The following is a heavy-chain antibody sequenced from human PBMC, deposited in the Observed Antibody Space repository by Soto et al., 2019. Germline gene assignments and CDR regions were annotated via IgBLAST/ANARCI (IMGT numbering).Heavy chain of an antibody. J-gene: IGHJ6*02. CDR3: ARRYCISSSCYLYGMDV. V-gene: IGHV1-69*12. CDR1: GGTFSTYA. CDR2: IIPMFGTA. D-gene: IGHD2-15*01. Sequence: QVQLVQSGAEVKKPGSSVKVSCKASGGTFSTYAISWVRQAPGQGLEWMGGIIPMFGTANYAQKFQGRVTITADETTSTAYMELSSLRSEDTAVFYCARRYCISSSCYLYGMDVWGQGTRVTVSS.